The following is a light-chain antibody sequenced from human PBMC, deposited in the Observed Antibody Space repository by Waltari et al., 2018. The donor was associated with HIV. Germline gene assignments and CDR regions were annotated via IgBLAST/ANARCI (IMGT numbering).Light chain of an antibody. V-gene: IGLV3-10*01. J-gene: IGLJ3*02. Sequence: SYELTQPPSVSASPGQTARITCSGDAFPTNSPHRYQQKSGQAPLLVIHEDNKRPSGIPERFSGSSSGTMATLTINGAQVGDEADYYCYSTDSSDNYGVFGGGTKLTVL. CDR3: YSTDSSDNYGV. CDR2: EDN. CDR1: AFPTNS.